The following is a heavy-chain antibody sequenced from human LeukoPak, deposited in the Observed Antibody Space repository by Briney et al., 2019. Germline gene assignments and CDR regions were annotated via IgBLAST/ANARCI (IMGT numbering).Heavy chain of an antibody. Sequence: PGGSLRLSCAASGLTFSIYAMSWVRQAPGKGLEWVSAISGSGGSTYYADSVKGRFTISRDNSKNTLYLQMNSLRAEDTAVFYCAKESGGIFDYWGQGTLVTVSS. D-gene: IGHD2-15*01. CDR1: GLTFSIYA. J-gene: IGHJ4*02. CDR3: AKESGGIFDY. V-gene: IGHV3-23*01. CDR2: ISGSGGST.